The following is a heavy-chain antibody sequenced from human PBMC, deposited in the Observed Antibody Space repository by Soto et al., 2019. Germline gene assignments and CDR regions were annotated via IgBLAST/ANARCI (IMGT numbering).Heavy chain of an antibody. J-gene: IGHJ4*02. Sequence: SPVNGARKAAGCTFSSYPSSCLRHAPGQGLEWMGGIIPIFGTANYAQKFQGRVTITADESTSTAYMELSSLRSEDTAVYYCASGYYDSSGYYRGSLVYWGQGTLVTVSS. CDR3: ASGYYDSSGYYRGSLVY. V-gene: IGHV1-69*13. CDR1: GCTFSSYP. D-gene: IGHD3-22*01. CDR2: IIPIFGTA.